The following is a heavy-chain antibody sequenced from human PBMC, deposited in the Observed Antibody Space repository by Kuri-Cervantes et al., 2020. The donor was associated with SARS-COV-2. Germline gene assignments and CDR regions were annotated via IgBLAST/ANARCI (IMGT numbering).Heavy chain of an antibody. Sequence: GESLKISCTASGFTFGDYAMSWVRQAPGKGLEWVGFIRSKAYGGTTEYAASVKGRFTISRDDSKSIAYLQMNSLKTEDTAVYYCTTDTTRYCSSTSCSRGGYYYYMDVWGKGTTVTVSS. CDR3: TTDTTRYCSSTSCSRGGYYYYMDV. D-gene: IGHD2-2*01. CDR2: IRSKAYGGTT. V-gene: IGHV3-49*04. J-gene: IGHJ6*03. CDR1: GFTFGDYA.